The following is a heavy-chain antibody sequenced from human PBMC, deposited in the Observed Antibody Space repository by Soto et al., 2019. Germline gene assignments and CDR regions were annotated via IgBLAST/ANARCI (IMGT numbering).Heavy chain of an antibody. CDR2: FNPSAGIT. Sequence: ASVKVSCKASGYTFPNYYIHWVRQAPGHGLEWMGLFNPSAGITSYAQNFQGRVTMTRDTSTSTVYMELSSLRSEDTAVYYCARDQAQHWGQGTLVTVSS. V-gene: IGHV1-46*01. CDR1: GYTFPNYY. CDR3: ARDQAQH. J-gene: IGHJ1*01.